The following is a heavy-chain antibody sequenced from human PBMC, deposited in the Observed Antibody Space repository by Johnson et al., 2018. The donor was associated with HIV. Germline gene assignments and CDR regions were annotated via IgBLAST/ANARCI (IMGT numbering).Heavy chain of an antibody. V-gene: IGHV3-20*04. J-gene: IGHJ3*01. CDR1: GFIFDDYG. CDR2: ISWNGGDA. CDR3: ASLSDDAFDF. Sequence: VQLVESGGGVVQPGRSLRLSCAASGFIFDDYGLTWVRQAPGKGLEWVSGISWNGGDAGYADSVRGRFTISRDNSKNTLYLQMNSLKAEDTAVYYCASLSDDAFDFWGQGTMVIVSS.